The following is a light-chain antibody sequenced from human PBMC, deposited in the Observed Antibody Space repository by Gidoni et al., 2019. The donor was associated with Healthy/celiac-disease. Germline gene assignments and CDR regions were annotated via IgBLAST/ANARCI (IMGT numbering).Light chain of an antibody. CDR1: QSVSSN. Sequence: EIVMTQSPATLSVSPGERATLSCRASQSVSSNLDWYQQKPDQAPRLLIYGASTRATGIPARFSGSGSGTEFTLTISSLQSEDFAVYYCQQYNNWLPFTFGPGTKVDIK. CDR2: GAS. J-gene: IGKJ3*01. CDR3: QQYNNWLPFT. V-gene: IGKV3-15*01.